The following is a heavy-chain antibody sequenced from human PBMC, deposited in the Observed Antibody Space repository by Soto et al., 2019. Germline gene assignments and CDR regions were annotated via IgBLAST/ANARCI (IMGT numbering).Heavy chain of an antibody. V-gene: IGHV3-23*01. D-gene: IGHD3-22*01. CDR3: SKDSLPTLQWLSLPQYYFDY. CDR1: GFTFSSYA. J-gene: IGHJ4*02. Sequence: HPGGSLRLSCAASGFTFSSYAMSWVRQAPGKXLEWVSAISGSGGSTYYADSVKGRFTISRDNSKNTLYLQMNSLRAEDTAVYYCSKDSLPTLQWLSLPQYYFDYWGQGTLVTVSS. CDR2: ISGSGGST.